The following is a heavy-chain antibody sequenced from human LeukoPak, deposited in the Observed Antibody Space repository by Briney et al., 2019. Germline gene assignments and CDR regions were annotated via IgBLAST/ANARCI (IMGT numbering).Heavy chain of an antibody. J-gene: IGHJ4*02. CDR3: AKEISSGYYHEHIDY. V-gene: IGHV3-30*02. D-gene: IGHD3-22*01. CDR1: GFTFSSYG. Sequence: GGSLRLSCAASGFTFSSYGMHWVRQAPGKGLEWVAFIRYDGSNKYYADSVKGRFTISRDNSKNTLYLQMNSLRAEDTAVYYCAKEISSGYYHEHIDYWGQGTLVTVSS. CDR2: IRYDGSNK.